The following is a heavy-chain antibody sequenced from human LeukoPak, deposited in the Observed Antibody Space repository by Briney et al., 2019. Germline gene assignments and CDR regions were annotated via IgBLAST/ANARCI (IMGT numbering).Heavy chain of an antibody. J-gene: IGHJ4*02. V-gene: IGHV3-74*01. Sequence: PGGSLRLSCAASGFTFSSYWMHWVRQVPGKGLVWVSRIKIDGSRTYYADSVKGRFTISRDNAKSTLYLQMNSLTAEDTAVYYCARDNGGDSWAPLDYWGQGILVTVSS. D-gene: IGHD4-23*01. CDR2: IKIDGSRT. CDR1: GFTFSSYW. CDR3: ARDNGGDSWAPLDY.